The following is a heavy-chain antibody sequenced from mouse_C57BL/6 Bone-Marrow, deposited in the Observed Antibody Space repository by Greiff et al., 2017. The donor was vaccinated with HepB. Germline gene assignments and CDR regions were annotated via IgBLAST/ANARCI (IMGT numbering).Heavy chain of an antibody. CDR2: IHPSDSDT. J-gene: IGHJ2*01. CDR1: GYTFTSYW. Sequence: VQLQQPGAELVKPGASVKVPCKASGYTFTSYWMHWVKQRPGQGLEWIGRIHPSDSDTNYNQKFKGKATLTVDKSSSTAYMQLSSLTSEDSAVYYCAIPIIDYYGSSYYFDYWGQGTTLTVSS. CDR3: AIPIIDYYGSSYYFDY. D-gene: IGHD1-1*01. V-gene: IGHV1-74*01.